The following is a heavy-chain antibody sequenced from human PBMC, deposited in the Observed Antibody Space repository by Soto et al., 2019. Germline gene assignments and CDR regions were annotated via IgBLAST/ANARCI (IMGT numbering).Heavy chain of an antibody. D-gene: IGHD4-17*01. CDR3: AGVGHYYGDYNFDY. Sequence: QVQLQESGPGLVKPSETLSLTCTVSGGSISSYYWSWIRQPPGKGLEWIGYIYYSGSTNYNPSLKSLVTISVETSKNQFTLRLSSVAAADTAVYYWAGVGHYYGDYNFDYWGQGTLVTVSS. J-gene: IGHJ4*02. CDR2: IYYSGST. V-gene: IGHV4-59*01. CDR1: GGSISSYY.